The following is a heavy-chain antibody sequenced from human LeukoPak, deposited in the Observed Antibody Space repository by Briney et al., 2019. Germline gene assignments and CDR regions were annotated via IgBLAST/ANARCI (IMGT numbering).Heavy chain of an antibody. CDR3: ARGYYYDSSGYGPIDY. Sequence: ASVKVSCKASGYTFTSYGISWVRQAPGQGLEWMGWINAGNGNTKYSQKFQGRVTITRDTSASTAYMELSSLRSEDTAVYYCARGYYYDSSGYGPIDYWGQGTLVTVSS. V-gene: IGHV1-3*01. J-gene: IGHJ4*02. CDR2: INAGNGNT. CDR1: GYTFTSYG. D-gene: IGHD3-22*01.